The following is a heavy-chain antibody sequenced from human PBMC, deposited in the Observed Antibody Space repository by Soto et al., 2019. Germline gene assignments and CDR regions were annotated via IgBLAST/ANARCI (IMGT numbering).Heavy chain of an antibody. D-gene: IGHD2-15*01. CDR3: ARNQDTGGLDP. CDR2: INGCGGST. Sequence: GSLRLSRAASGFTFSSYAMSLVRQAPGKGLDWVSAINGCGGSTYYADSVKGRCTISRDNSKNTLYLQMISLRAEDTAVYYCARNQDTGGLDPWGQGTLVTVSS. CDR1: GFTFSSYA. J-gene: IGHJ5*02. V-gene: IGHV3-23*01.